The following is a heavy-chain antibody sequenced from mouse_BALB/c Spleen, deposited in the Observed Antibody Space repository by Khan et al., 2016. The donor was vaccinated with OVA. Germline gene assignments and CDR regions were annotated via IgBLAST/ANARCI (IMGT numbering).Heavy chain of an antibody. CDR1: GYSFTDYT. J-gene: IGHJ3*01. V-gene: IGHV1-18*01. Sequence: EVQLQQSGPELVKPGASMKISCKTSGYSFTDYTMNWVKQSHGKNLEWIGLINPYNGFTTYNQEFKAKATLTVDKSSSTAYMEILSLTSEDSAVYCCARGNYYGSNSWFPYWGQGTLVTVSA. D-gene: IGHD1-1*01. CDR3: ARGNYYGSNSWFPY. CDR2: INPYNGFT.